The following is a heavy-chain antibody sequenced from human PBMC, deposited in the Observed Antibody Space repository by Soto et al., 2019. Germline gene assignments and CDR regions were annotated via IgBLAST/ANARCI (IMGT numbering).Heavy chain of an antibody. V-gene: IGHV3-30-3*01. J-gene: IGHJ4*02. CDR2: ISYVGSNK. Sequence: HPGGSLRLSCAASGFTFSSYAMHWVRQAPGKGLEWVAVISYVGSNKYYADSVKGRFTISRDNSKNTLYLQMNSLRAEDTAVYYCARDGYSNEYYFDYWGQGTLVTVSS. CDR1: GFTFSSYA. D-gene: IGHD5-12*01. CDR3: ARDGYSNEYYFDY.